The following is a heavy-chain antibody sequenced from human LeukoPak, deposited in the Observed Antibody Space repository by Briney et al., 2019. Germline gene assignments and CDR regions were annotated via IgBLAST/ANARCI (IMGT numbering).Heavy chain of an antibody. CDR1: GGSISSYY. CDR3: ARVINSDWGGYYFDY. CDR2: IYYSGST. V-gene: IGHV4-59*01. Sequence: PSETLSLTCTVSGGSISSYYWSWIRQPPGKVLEWIGYIYYSGSTNYNPSLKSRVTISVDTSKNQFSLKLSSVTAADTAVYYCARVINSDWGGYYFDYWGQGTLVTVSS. J-gene: IGHJ4*02. D-gene: IGHD3-16*01.